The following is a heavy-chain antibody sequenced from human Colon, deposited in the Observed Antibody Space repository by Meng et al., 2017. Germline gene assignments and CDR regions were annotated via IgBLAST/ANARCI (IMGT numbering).Heavy chain of an antibody. J-gene: IGHJ5*02. CDR3: AKTDMTTVTYRFDP. CDR1: GYFISSGSY. CDR2: IYHTGTT. D-gene: IGHD4-17*01. Sequence: SETLSLTCSVSGYFISSGSYWDWIRQPPGKGLEWIGSIYHTGTTYYNPSLKSRVTISMDTSQNHFSLNLTSVTAADTAVYYCAKTDMTTVTYRFDPWGQGTLVTVSS. V-gene: IGHV4-38-2*01.